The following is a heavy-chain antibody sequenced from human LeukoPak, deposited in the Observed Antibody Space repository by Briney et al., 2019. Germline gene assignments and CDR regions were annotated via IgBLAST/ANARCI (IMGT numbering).Heavy chain of an antibody. D-gene: IGHD2-21*02. CDR2: INPNSGGT. V-gene: IGHV1-2*02. CDR3: AREGLVTSASYS. CDR1: GYTLTELS. J-gene: IGHJ4*02. Sequence: VASVKVSCKVSGYTLTELSMHWVRQAPGQGLEWMGWINPNSGGTNYAQKFQARVTMTRDTSISTAYMELSGLRSDDTAVYYCAREGLVTSASYSWGQGTLVTVSS.